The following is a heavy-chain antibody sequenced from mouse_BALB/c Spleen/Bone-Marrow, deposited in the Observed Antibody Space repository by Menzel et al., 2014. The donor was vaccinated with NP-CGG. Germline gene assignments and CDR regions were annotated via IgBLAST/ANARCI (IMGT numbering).Heavy chain of an antibody. CDR3: AREVGRGGYFDV. V-gene: IGHV1S56*01. CDR2: IFPGDVDT. J-gene: IGHJ1*01. Sequence: QVQLQQPGPELVMPGTSVKISCKASGYTFTNYYIHWLKQRPGQGLEWIGWIFPGDVDTNYNEKLKGKATLTADESSSTAYMQLSSLTSEDSAVYFCAREVGRGGYFDVWGAGTTVTVSS. CDR1: GYTFTNYY. D-gene: IGHD1-1*02.